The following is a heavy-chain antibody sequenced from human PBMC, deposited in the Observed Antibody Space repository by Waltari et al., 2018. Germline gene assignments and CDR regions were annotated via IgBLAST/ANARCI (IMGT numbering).Heavy chain of an antibody. CDR3: ARGTGGSYYFDY. D-gene: IGHD1-26*01. V-gene: IGHV4-34*01. CDR1: GGSFSGYY. Sequence: QVQLQQWGAGLLKPSETLSLTCAVYGGSFSGYYWSWIRQPPGKGLEWIGEINHSGSTNYNPSLKSRVTISVDTSKNQFSLKLSSVTAADTAVYYCARGTGGSYYFDYWGQGTLVTVSS. J-gene: IGHJ4*02. CDR2: INHSGST.